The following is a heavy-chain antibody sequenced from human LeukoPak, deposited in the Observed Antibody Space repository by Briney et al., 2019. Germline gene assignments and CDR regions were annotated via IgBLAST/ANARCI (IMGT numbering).Heavy chain of an antibody. D-gene: IGHD3-9*01. CDR1: GFTFSSYW. CDR3: ARDHHDVLTGYYTNYYNYYYMDV. CDR2: IKEDGSEK. V-gene: IGHV3-7*01. Sequence: QPEGSLRLSCVASGFTFSSYWMSWVRQAPGKGLEWVANIKEDGSEKYYVDSVRGRFTLSRDNAENSLYLQMNSLRAEDTAVYYCARDHHDVLTGYYTNYYNYYYMDVWGKGTTVSVSS. J-gene: IGHJ6*03.